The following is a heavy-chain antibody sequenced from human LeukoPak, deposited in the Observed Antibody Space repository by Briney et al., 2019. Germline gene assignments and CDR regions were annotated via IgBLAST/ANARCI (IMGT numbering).Heavy chain of an antibody. CDR1: GLTFSSYW. CDR3: TGHRVYDYSNYGLDY. J-gene: IGHJ4*02. CDR2: INTDGSST. V-gene: IGHV3-74*01. Sequence: GGSLRLSCAASGLTFSSYWMHWVRQAPGKGLVWVSRINTDGSSTSYADSVKGRFTISRDNAKNTLYLQMNSLRAEDTAVYYCTGHRVYDYSNYGLDYWGQGTLVTVSS. D-gene: IGHD4-11*01.